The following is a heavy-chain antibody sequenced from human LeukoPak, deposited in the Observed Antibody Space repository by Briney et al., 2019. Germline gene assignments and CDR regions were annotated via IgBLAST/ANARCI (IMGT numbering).Heavy chain of an antibody. CDR2: IIPILGIA. V-gene: IGHV1-69*04. J-gene: IGHJ4*02. D-gene: IGHD3-16*01. CDR3: AREAGEFHY. Sequence: SVKVSCEASGGTFSSYTLSWVRQAPGQGLEWMGRIIPILGIANYAQKFQGRVTITADKSTSTGYMELSSLRSEDTAVYYCAREAGEFHYWGQGTLVTVSS. CDR1: GGTFSSYT.